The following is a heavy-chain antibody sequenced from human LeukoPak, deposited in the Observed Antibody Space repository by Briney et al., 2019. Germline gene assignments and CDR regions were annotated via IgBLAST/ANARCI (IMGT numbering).Heavy chain of an antibody. J-gene: IGHJ4*02. V-gene: IGHV1-24*01. CDR1: GYTLTELS. CDR2: FDPEDGET. D-gene: IGHD6-13*01. CDR3: APFEATAAGTSY. Sequence: ASVKVSCKVSGYTLTELSMHWVRQAPGKGLEWMGGFDPEDGETIYAQKFQGRVTMTEDTSTDTAYMELSSLRSEGTAVYYCAPFEATAAGTSYWGQGTLVTVSS.